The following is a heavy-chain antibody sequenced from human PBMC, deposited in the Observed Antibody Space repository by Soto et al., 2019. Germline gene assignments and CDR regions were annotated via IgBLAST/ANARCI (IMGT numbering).Heavy chain of an antibody. CDR3: ARDSQYYDFWSGASSWFDP. CDR1: GYTFTGYY. D-gene: IGHD3-3*01. Sequence: ASVKVSCKASGYTFTGYYMHWVRQTPGQGLEWMGWINPNSGGTNYAQKFQGRVTMTRGTSISTAYMELSRLRSDDTAVYYCARDSQYYDFWSGASSWFDPWGQGTLVTVSS. J-gene: IGHJ5*02. CDR2: INPNSGGT. V-gene: IGHV1-2*02.